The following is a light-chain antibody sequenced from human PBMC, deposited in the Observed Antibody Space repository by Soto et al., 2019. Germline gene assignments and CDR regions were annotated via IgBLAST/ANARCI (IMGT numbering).Light chain of an antibody. CDR3: QQTYRTPIT. Sequence: DIQMTQSPSSQSASVGDRVTITSRVSQTISNTLNWYQQRPGKPPNLLIYASSTLQSGVPPRFSGGGSGTEFTPTISNLQPEDFATYYCQQTYRTPITFGQGTRLEIK. J-gene: IGKJ5*01. CDR2: ASS. V-gene: IGKV1-39*01. CDR1: QTISNT.